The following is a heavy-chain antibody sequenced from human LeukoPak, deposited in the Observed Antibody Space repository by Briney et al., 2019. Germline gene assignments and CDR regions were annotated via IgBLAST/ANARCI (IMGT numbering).Heavy chain of an antibody. J-gene: IGHJ4*02. CDR2: ISYDGSNK. CDR1: GFTFSSYG. CDR3: ATQVISGYYPEKIDY. Sequence: GGSLGLSCAALGFTFSSYGMHWARKAPGKGLEGLAVISYDGSNKYYADSVKGRFTISRDNSKNTLYLQMNSLRAEDTAVYYCATQVISGYYPEKIDYWGQGTLVTVSS. D-gene: IGHD3-22*01. V-gene: IGHV3-30*03.